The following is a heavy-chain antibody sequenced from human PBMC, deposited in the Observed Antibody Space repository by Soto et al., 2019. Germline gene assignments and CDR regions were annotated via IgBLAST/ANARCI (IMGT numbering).Heavy chain of an antibody. CDR1: GGTFSSYT. D-gene: IGHD6-19*01. Sequence: QVQLVQSGAEVKKPESSVKVSCKASGGTFSSYTISWVRQAPGQGLEWMGRIIPILGITNYAQKFQGRVTITADKSTSTAYMELSSLRSEDTAVYYCAIAVAGTHGMDVWSQGTTVTVSS. V-gene: IGHV1-69*02. J-gene: IGHJ6*02. CDR3: AIAVAGTHGMDV. CDR2: IIPILGIT.